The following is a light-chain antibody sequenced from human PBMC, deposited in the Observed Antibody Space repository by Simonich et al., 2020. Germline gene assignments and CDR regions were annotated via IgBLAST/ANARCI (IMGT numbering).Light chain of an antibody. CDR1: QSVLFSSNNKNY. Sequence: DIVMTQSPDSLAVFLGERATINCNSSQSVLFSSNNKNYLTWYQQKPGPPPKLLIYWASTRESGVPDRFSGSGSGTDFTLTISSLQAEDVAVYYCQQYYSTPWTFGQGTKVEIK. CDR3: QQYYSTPWT. CDR2: WAS. J-gene: IGKJ1*01. V-gene: IGKV4-1*01.